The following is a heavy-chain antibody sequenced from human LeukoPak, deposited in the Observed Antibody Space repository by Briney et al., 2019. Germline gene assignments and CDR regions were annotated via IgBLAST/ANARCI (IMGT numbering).Heavy chain of an antibody. V-gene: IGHV3-66*01. J-gene: IGHJ6*02. CDR2: IYNGGST. D-gene: IGHD4-11*01. CDR1: GFIVSSYY. CDR3: ARSYSNHLFGMDV. Sequence: GGSLRLSCVASGFIVSSYYMTWVRQAPGKGLEWVSVIYNGGSTYYADSVKGRVAISRDNSKNTVFLQMSSVRAEDTAVYYCARSYSNHLFGMDVWGQGTTVTVTS.